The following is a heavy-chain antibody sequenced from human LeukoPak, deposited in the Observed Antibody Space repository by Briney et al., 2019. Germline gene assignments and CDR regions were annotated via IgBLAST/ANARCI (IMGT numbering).Heavy chain of an antibody. V-gene: IGHV1-2*06. J-gene: IGHJ6*03. CDR3: TRGYFYYMDV. Sequence: ASVKVSCKASGYNFTDYYLHWVRQAPGHGLEWMGRISPKSGGTNYAQKFQGRVTVTRDTSISTAYMELSRLRYDDTAVYYCTRGYFYYMDVWDKGTTVTVSS. CDR1: GYNFTDYY. CDR2: ISPKSGGT.